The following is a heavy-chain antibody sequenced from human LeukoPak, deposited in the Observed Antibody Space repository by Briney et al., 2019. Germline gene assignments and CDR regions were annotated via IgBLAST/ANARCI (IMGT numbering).Heavy chain of an antibody. V-gene: IGHV4-34*01. CDR2: INHSGST. Sequence: SETLSLTCAVYGGSFSGYYWSWIRQPPGKGLEWIGEINHSGSTNYNPSLKSRVTISVDTSKNQFSLKLSSVTAADTAVYYCARVEGTMIVVWSGTNGYWFDPWGQGTLVTVSS. CDR1: GGSFSGYY. CDR3: ARVEGTMIVVWSGTNGYWFDP. D-gene: IGHD3-22*01. J-gene: IGHJ5*02.